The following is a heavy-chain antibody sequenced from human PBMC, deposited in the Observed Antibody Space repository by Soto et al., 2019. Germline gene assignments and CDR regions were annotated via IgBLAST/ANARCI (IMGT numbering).Heavy chain of an antibody. CDR3: ARGRWLRSSFDY. CDR2: INHSGST. J-gene: IGHJ4*02. CDR1: GGSFSGYY. Sequence: SGTLSLTFAVNGGSFSGYYWSWIRQPPGKGLEWIGEINHSGSTNYNPSLKSRVTISVDTSKNQFSLKLSSVTAADTAVYYCARGRWLRSSFDYWGQGTLVTVSS. D-gene: IGHD5-12*01. V-gene: IGHV4-34*01.